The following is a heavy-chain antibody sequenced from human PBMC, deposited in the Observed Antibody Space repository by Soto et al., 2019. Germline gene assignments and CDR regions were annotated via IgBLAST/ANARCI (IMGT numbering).Heavy chain of an antibody. Sequence: QVQLVQSGAEVKKPGASVKVSCKASGYTFTSYYMHWVRQAPGQGLEWMGIINPSGGSTSYAQKFQGRVTMTRDTSTSTVYMALSSLRSENTAVYYCARDMGDHDAFDIWGQGTMVPVSS. CDR3: ARDMGDHDAFDI. D-gene: IGHD2-21*02. V-gene: IGHV1-46*01. CDR1: GYTFTSYY. J-gene: IGHJ3*02. CDR2: INPSGGST.